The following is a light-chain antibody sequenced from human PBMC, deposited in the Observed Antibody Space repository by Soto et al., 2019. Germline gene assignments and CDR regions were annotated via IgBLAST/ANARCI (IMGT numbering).Light chain of an antibody. CDR3: QQRSSWPFT. CDR1: QSIGKY. Sequence: EVVLTQPPATLSLSPGEGATLSCRASQSIGKYLAWYQQKPGQAPRLLIYATSNRATGIPARFSGSGSGTDFTLTISSLEPEDFAVYYCQQRSSWPFTFGPGTKVDIK. J-gene: IGKJ3*01. CDR2: ATS. V-gene: IGKV3-11*01.